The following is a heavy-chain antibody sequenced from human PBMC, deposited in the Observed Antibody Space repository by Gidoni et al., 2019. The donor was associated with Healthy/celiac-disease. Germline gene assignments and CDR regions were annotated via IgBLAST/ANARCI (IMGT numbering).Heavy chain of an antibody. Sequence: DVQLVQSGAEVKKPGESLKISCKGSGYSFTSYWIRWVRQMPGKGLEWMGIIYPGASDTRYSPSFQDQVTISADKSISTAYLQWSSLKASDTAMYYCARHAGGPLEMAIQLGAFDIWGQGTMATVSS. D-gene: IGHD2-2*02. J-gene: IGHJ3*02. CDR2: IYPGASDT. CDR3: ARHAGGPLEMAIQLGAFDI. V-gene: IGHV5-51*01. CDR1: GYSFTSYW.